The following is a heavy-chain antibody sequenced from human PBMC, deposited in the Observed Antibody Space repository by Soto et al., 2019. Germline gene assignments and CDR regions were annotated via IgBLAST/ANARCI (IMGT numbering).Heavy chain of an antibody. Sequence: EMQLLESGGGLVQPGGSLRLSCAASEFTFSSYAMSWVRQAPGKGLEWVSVISGSGGSTYYADSVKGRFTISRDNSKNTLYLQMNSQRVEDTAVYYCAKDLVVVPPDSPYYYGMDVWGQGTTVTVSS. D-gene: IGHD2-2*01. CDR1: EFTFSSYA. CDR3: AKDLVVVPPDSPYYYGMDV. CDR2: ISGSGGST. J-gene: IGHJ6*02. V-gene: IGHV3-23*01.